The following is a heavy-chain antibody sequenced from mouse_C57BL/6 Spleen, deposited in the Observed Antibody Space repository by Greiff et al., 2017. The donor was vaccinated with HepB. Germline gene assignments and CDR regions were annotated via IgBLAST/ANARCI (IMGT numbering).Heavy chain of an antibody. J-gene: IGHJ3*01. CDR3: QYYDGSSPAWFAY. D-gene: IGHD1-1*01. Sequence: VHVKQSGPELVKPGASVKMSCKASGYTFTDYNMHWVKQSHGKSLEWIGYINPNNGGTSYNQKFKGKATLTVNKSSSTAYMELRSLTSEDSAVYYGQYYDGSSPAWFAYWGQGTLVTVSA. CDR1: GYTFTDYN. CDR2: INPNNGGT. V-gene: IGHV1-22*01.